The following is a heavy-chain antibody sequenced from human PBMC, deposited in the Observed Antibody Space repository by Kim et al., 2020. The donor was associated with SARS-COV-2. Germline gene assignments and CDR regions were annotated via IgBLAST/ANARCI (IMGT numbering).Heavy chain of an antibody. D-gene: IGHD6-13*01. J-gene: IGHJ4*02. Sequence: GGSLRLSCAASGFTFSNAWMSWVRQAPGKGLEWVGRIKSKTDGGTTDYAAPVKDRFTISRDDSKNTLYLQMNSLKTEDTAVYYCTTRGSWYKYGIDYWGQGTLVTVSS. CDR2: IKSKTDGGTT. CDR1: GFTFSNAW. V-gene: IGHV3-15*01. CDR3: TTRGSWYKYGIDY.